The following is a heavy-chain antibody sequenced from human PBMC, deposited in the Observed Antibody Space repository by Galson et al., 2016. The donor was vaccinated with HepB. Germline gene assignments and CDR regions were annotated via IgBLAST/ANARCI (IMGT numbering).Heavy chain of an antibody. CDR2: IKSYTDGRTT. CDR3: TTSSTRGYTYGPSAY. CDR1: GFTFSRAW. V-gene: IGHV3-15*01. Sequence: SLRLSCAASGFTFSRAWMNWVHQAPGKGLEWVGRIKSYTDGRTTEYAAPMKGRFTFSRDESNNRLYLQMNSLKTEDTAVYYCTTSSTRGYTYGPSAYWGRGTLVAVSS. J-gene: IGHJ4*02. D-gene: IGHD5-18*01.